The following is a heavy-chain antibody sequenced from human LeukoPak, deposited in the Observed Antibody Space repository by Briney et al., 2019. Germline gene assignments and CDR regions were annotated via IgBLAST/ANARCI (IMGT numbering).Heavy chain of an antibody. CDR1: GYSISSGYY. Sequence: SETLSLTCTVSGYSISSGYYWGWIRQPPGKGLEWSGSFSHSGRAYYNPSLKSRVTISIDTSKNQFSLKLRFVTAADTAVYYCARDPGCSGASCPLDYWGQGTLVTVSS. CDR2: FSHSGRA. J-gene: IGHJ4*02. CDR3: ARDPGCSGASCPLDY. V-gene: IGHV4-38-2*02. D-gene: IGHD2-15*01.